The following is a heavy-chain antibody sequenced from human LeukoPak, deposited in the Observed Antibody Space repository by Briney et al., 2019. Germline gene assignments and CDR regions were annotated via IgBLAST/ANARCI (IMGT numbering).Heavy chain of an antibody. J-gene: IGHJ4*02. CDR2: VIPIFGTA. V-gene: IGHV1-69*13. CDR1: GGTFSSYA. Sequence: GASVKVSCKASGGTFSSYAISWVRQAPGQGPEWMGGVIPIFGTANYAQKFQGRVTITADESTSTAYMELSSLRSEDTAVYYCARGYDFWSGAKSPLDYWGQGTLVTVSS. D-gene: IGHD3-3*01. CDR3: ARGYDFWSGAKSPLDY.